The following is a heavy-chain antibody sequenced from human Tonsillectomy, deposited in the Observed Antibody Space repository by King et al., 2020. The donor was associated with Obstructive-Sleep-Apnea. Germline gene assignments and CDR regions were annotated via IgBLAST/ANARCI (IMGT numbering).Heavy chain of an antibody. J-gene: IGHJ3*02. CDR3: AREGGLGYCSSTSCRDGSRAFDI. V-gene: IGHV1-2*04. CDR1: GYTFTGYY. Sequence: VQLVESGAEVKKPGASVKVSCKASGYTFTGYYMHWVRQAPGQGLEWMGWINPNSGGTNYAQKFQGWVTMTRDTSISTAYMELSRLRSDDTAVYYCAREGGLGYCSSTSCRDGSRAFDIWGQGTMVTVSS. D-gene: IGHD2-2*01. CDR2: INPNSGGT.